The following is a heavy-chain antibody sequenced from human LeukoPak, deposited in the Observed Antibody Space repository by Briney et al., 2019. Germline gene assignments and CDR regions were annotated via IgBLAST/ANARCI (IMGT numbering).Heavy chain of an antibody. V-gene: IGHV3-23*01. Sequence: GGSLRLSCAASGFTFSSYGMSWVRQAPGKGLEWVSSITGTGGRTYFADSVQGRFTISRDNSKNTVYLQMNSLRAEDTAVYYCTKAPCSGDSCYHFDYWGQGNLVTVSS. D-gene: IGHD2-15*01. CDR3: TKAPCSGDSCYHFDY. CDR2: ITGTGGRT. CDR1: GFTFSSYG. J-gene: IGHJ4*02.